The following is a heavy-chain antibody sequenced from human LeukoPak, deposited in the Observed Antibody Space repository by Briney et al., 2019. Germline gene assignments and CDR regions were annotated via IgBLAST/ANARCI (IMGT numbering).Heavy chain of an antibody. CDR1: GGSISSGGYY. Sequence: PSQTLSLTCTVSGGSISSGGYYWSWIRQHPGKGLEWIGYIYYSGSTYYNPSLKSRVTISVDTSKNQFSLKLSSVTAADTAVYYCARVEQHLDYYYYYYMDVWGKGTTVTVSS. CDR2: IYYSGST. D-gene: IGHD6-13*01. V-gene: IGHV4-31*03. CDR3: ARVEQHLDYYYYYYMDV. J-gene: IGHJ6*03.